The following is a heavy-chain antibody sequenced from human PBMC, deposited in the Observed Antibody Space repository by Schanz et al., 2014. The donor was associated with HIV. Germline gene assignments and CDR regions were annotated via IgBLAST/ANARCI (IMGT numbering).Heavy chain of an antibody. D-gene: IGHD3-22*01. V-gene: IGHV3-23*01. Sequence: EVQMLESGGGSVQPGGSLRLSCAASGFTFSNFAMSWVRQAPGKGLEWVSGISWSETKIGYADSVKGRFTISRDNAANSLFLQMNSLRAEDTAVYYCVHDDSDNDGFDMWGQGTMVTVSS. CDR3: VHDDSDNDGFDM. CDR2: ISWSETKI. J-gene: IGHJ3*02. CDR1: GFTFSNFA.